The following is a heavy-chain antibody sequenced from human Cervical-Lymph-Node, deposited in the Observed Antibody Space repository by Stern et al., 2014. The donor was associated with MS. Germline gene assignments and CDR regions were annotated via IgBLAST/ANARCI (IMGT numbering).Heavy chain of an antibody. D-gene: IGHD2-15*01. CDR2: IIPIFGIA. V-gene: IGHV1-69*17. CDR3: ARVPVVAASRFYWFDP. CDR1: GGTFSSYA. Sequence: VQLVESGAEVKKPGSSVKVSCKASGGTFSSYAISWVRQAPGQGLEWMGGIIPIFGIANYAQKFQGRVTITADKSTSTAYMELSSLRSEDTAVYYCARVPVVAASRFYWFDPWGQGTLVTVSS. J-gene: IGHJ5*02.